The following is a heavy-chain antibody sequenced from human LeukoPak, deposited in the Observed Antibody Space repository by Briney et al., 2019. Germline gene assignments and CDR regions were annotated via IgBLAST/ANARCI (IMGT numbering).Heavy chain of an antibody. CDR1: GDSTSGSTYY. J-gene: IGHJ3*02. Sequence: SETLSLTCTVSGDSTSGSTYYWDWLRQAPGKGLEWIGNIYDSGTTHYNPSLKSRVTISGDTSKNQFSLKLNSVTAADTAIYYCATHRRSGSGGSENAFEIWGQGTMVTVSS. CDR2: IYDSGTT. CDR3: ATHRRSGSGGSENAFEI. V-gene: IGHV4-39*01. D-gene: IGHD5-12*01.